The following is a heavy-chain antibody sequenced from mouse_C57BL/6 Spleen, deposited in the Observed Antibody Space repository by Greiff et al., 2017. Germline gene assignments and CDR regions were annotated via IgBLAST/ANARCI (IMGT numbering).Heavy chain of an antibody. CDR2: IDPSDSYT. J-gene: IGHJ1*03. Sequence: QVQLQQPGAELVMPGASVKLSCKASGYTFTSYWMHWVKQRPGQGLEWIGEIDPSDSYTNYNQQFKGKSTLTVDKSSSTAYMQLSRLTSEDSAVYYGSRSGDYGSSHYWYFDVWGTGTTVTVAS. CDR3: SRSGDYGSSHYWYFDV. V-gene: IGHV1-69*01. D-gene: IGHD1-1*01. CDR1: GYTFTSYW.